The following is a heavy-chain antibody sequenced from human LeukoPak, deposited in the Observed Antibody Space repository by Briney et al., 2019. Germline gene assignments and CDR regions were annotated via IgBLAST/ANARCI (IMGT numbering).Heavy chain of an antibody. J-gene: IGHJ6*03. CDR2: IWYGGSNK. CDR1: GFTFSSYG. V-gene: IGHV3-30*02. CDR3: AKDHHDYSDYYYMDV. Sequence: GGSLRLSCAASGFTFSSYGMHWVRQAPGKGLEWVAVIWYGGSNKYYADSVKGRFTISRDNSKNTLYLQMNSLRAEDTAVYYCAKDHHDYSDYYYMDVWGKGTTVTVSS. D-gene: IGHD4-11*01.